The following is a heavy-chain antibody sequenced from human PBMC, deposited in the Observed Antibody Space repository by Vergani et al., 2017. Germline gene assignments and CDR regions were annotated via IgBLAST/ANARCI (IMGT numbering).Heavy chain of an antibody. Sequence: QVQLVESGGGVVQPGGSLRLSCAASGFTFSSYGMHWVRQAPGKGLEWGAFIRYDGSNKYYADSVKGRFTISRDNSKNTLYLQMNSLRAEDTAVYYCRGLGYRPNGMDVWGQGTTVTVSS. CDR1: GFTFSSYG. CDR2: IRYDGSNK. J-gene: IGHJ6*02. D-gene: IGHD5-18*01. V-gene: IGHV3-30*02. CDR3: RGLGYRPNGMDV.